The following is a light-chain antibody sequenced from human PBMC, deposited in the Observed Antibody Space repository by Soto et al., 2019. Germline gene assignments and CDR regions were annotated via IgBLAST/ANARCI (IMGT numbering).Light chain of an antibody. CDR3: CSYAGSYTYVV. J-gene: IGLJ2*01. CDR2: DVS. V-gene: IGLV2-11*01. CDR1: SSDVGAYNY. Sequence: QSVLTQPRSVSGSPGQSVTISCTGTSSDVGAYNYVSWYQHHPGKAPKLVIYDVSERPSGVPDRFSGSKSGNTASLTISGLQAEDEADYYCCSYAGSYTYVVFGGGTKLTVL.